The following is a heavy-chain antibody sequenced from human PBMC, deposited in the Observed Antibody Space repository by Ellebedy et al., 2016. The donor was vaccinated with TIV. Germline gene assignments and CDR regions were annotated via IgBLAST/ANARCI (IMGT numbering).Heavy chain of an antibody. V-gene: IGHV3-48*01. CDR3: ARLGEYTSDPPDS. CDR2: ISNNGATI. J-gene: IGHJ4*02. D-gene: IGHD2/OR15-2a*01. Sequence: GGSLRLSXRASGFTFTTYHMSWVRQAPGKGLEWIAYISNNGATIYFADSVQGRFTVSRDNARNSLSLQMSSLRGEDTALYYCARLGEYTSDPPDSWGEGTLVTVSS. CDR1: GFTFTTYH.